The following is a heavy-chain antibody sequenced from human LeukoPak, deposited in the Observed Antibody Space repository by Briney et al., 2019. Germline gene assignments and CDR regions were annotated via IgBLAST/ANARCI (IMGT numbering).Heavy chain of an antibody. Sequence: GGSLRLSCAASGFSFSDYDMNWVRQAPGEGLEWVSYIGPSGSTIFYADSVKGRFTISRDNAKKSLYLQMDSLRADDTAVYYCARDISAAGHYYHYYTMDVWGQGTTVTVSS. CDR3: ARDISAAGHYYHYYTMDV. V-gene: IGHV3-48*04. CDR1: GFSFSDYD. D-gene: IGHD2/OR15-2a*01. CDR2: IGPSGSTI. J-gene: IGHJ6*02.